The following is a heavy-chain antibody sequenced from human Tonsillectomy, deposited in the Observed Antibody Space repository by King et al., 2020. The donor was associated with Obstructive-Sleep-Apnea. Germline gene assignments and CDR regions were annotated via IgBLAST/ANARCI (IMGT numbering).Heavy chain of an antibody. J-gene: IGHJ4*02. Sequence: VQLVESGGGLVQPGGSLRLSCAASGFTFSSYILHWVRQAPGKGLEYVSGITSNGASTYYANSVKGRFTISRDNSKNTLYLQMGSLRAEDTAMYYCASYDSSGYDGYWGQGTLVTVSS. CDR2: ITSNGAST. CDR3: ASYDSSGYDGY. V-gene: IGHV3-64*01. CDR1: GFTFSSYI. D-gene: IGHD3-22*01.